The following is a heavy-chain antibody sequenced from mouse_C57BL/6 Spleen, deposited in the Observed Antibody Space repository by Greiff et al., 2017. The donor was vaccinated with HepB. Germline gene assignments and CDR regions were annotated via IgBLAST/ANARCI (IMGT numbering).Heavy chain of an antibody. Sequence: EVQGVESGGGLVKPGGSLKLSCAASGFTFSSYTMSWVRQTPEKRLEWVATISGGGGNTYYPDSVKGRFTISRDNAKNTLYLQMSSLRSEDTALYYCARHRGYYGNAMDYWGQGTSVTVSS. CDR3: ARHRGYYGNAMDY. CDR1: GFTFSSYT. CDR2: ISGGGGNT. J-gene: IGHJ4*01. D-gene: IGHD1-1*01. V-gene: IGHV5-9*01.